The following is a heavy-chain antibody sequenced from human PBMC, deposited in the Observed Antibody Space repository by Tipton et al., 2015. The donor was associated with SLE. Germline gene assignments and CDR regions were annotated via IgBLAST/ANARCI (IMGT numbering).Heavy chain of an antibody. V-gene: IGHV3-23*01. Sequence: SLRLSCAASGFTFSSYAMSWVRQAPGKGLEWVSAISGSGGSTYYADSVKGRFTISRDNSKNTLYLQMNSLRAEDTVVYYCAKGGVLRFLEWLSIWGQGTLVTVSS. CDR2: ISGSGGST. J-gene: IGHJ4*02. D-gene: IGHD3-3*01. CDR3: AKGGVLRFLEWLSI. CDR1: GFTFSSYA.